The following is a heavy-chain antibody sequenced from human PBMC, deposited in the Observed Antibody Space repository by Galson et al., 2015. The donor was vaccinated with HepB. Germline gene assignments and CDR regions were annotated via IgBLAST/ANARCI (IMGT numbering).Heavy chain of an antibody. V-gene: IGHV5-51*01. J-gene: IGHJ4*02. CDR2: IYPGDSDT. CDR1: GYSFTSYW. D-gene: IGHD3-3*01. Sequence: QSGAEVKKPGESLKISCKGSGYSFTSYWIGWVRQMPGKGLEWMGIIYPGDSDTRYSPSFQGQVTISADKSISTAYLQWSSLKASDTAMYYCARPLLPREIITIFGVVPYYFDYWGQGTLVTVSS. CDR3: ARPLLPREIITIFGVVPYYFDY.